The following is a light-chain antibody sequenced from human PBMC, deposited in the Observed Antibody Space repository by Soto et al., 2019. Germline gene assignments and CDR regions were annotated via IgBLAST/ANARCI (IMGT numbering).Light chain of an antibody. Sequence: EIVLTQSPGTLSLSPGERATLSCRASQSVSSIYLAWYQQKPGQAPRLLIYRASSRATGIPDRFSGSGSGTAVTLTISRLEPEDFAVYYWQQYGGSPPYTFGQGTKLEIK. CDR1: QSVSSIY. J-gene: IGKJ2*01. CDR3: QQYGGSPPYT. V-gene: IGKV3-20*01. CDR2: RAS.